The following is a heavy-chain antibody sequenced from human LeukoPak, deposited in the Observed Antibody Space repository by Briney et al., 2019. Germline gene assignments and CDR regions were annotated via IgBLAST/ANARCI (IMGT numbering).Heavy chain of an antibody. D-gene: IGHD5-18*01. CDR2: IYTSGST. CDR1: GGSISSGGYY. V-gene: IGHV4-61*02. Sequence: SETLSLTCAVSGGSISSGGYYWSWIRQPAGKGLEWIGRIYTSGSTNYNPSPKSRVTMSVDTSKNQFSLKLSSVTAADTAVYYCARDQVDTAMVTVYFDYWGQGTLVTVSS. CDR3: ARDQVDTAMVTVYFDY. J-gene: IGHJ4*02.